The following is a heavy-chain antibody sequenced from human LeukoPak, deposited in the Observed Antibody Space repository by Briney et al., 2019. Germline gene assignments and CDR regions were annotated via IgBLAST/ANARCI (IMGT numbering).Heavy chain of an antibody. Sequence: SQTLSLTCAISGDIFSSNSAAWHWIRQSPSRGLEWLGRTYYRSKWYNDYAVSVKSRISINPDTSKNQFSLQLNSVTPEDTAVYYCARIIRDGYNYFDYWGQGTLVTVSS. V-gene: IGHV6-1*01. D-gene: IGHD5-24*01. CDR3: ARIIRDGYNYFDY. CDR2: TYYRSKWYN. J-gene: IGHJ4*02. CDR1: GDIFSSNSAA.